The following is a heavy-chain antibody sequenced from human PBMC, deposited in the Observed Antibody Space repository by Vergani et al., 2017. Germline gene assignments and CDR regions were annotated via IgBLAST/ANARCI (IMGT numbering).Heavy chain of an antibody. CDR3: AREFLTRVTTLDYYYMGV. D-gene: IGHD1-1*01. J-gene: IGHJ6*03. V-gene: IGHV3-30*03. CDR1: GFPFSDYG. Sequence: QVQLVESGGGEVQPGRSLRLSCSAAGFPFSDYGVHWVRQAPGKGLEWVSVISYDGNKKKYADSVKGRFTISRDNSKNTLYLEMNALRAEDTAVYYCAREFLTRVTTLDYYYMGVWGKGTTVTVSS. CDR2: ISYDGNKK.